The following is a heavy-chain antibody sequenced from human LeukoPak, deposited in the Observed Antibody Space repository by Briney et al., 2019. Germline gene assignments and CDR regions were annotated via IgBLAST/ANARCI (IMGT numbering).Heavy chain of an antibody. CDR3: ARGIGTTGTRYWYFDL. CDR1: GGSFSGYY. Sequence: PSETLSLTCAVYGGSFSGYYWSWIRQPPGKGLEWIGEINHSGSTNYNPSLKSRVTISVDTSKNQFSLKLSSVTAADTAVYYCARGIGTTGTRYWYFDLWGRGTLVTVSS. CDR2: INHSGST. J-gene: IGHJ2*01. V-gene: IGHV4-34*01. D-gene: IGHD1-1*01.